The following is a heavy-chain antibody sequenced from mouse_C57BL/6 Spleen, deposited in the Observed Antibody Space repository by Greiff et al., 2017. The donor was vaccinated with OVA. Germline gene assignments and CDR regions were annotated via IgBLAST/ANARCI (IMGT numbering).Heavy chain of an antibody. CDR1: GYAFSSSW. CDR3: APYDYRFAY. V-gene: IGHV1-82*01. D-gene: IGHD2-4*01. J-gene: IGHJ3*01. Sequence: VKLMESGPELVKPGASVKISCKASGYAFSSSWMNWVKQRPGKGLEWIGRIYPGDGDTNYNGKFKGKATLTADKSSSTAYMQLSSLTSEDSAVYFCAPYDYRFAYWGQGTLVTVSA. CDR2: IYPGDGDT.